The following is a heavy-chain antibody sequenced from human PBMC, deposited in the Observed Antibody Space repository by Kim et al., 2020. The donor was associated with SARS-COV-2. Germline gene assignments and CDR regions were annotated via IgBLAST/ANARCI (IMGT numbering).Heavy chain of an antibody. D-gene: IGHD6-13*01. J-gene: IGHJ4*02. CDR2: GST. Sequence: GSTNYNPSLRSRVTISVDASKSQFSLTLSFVTAADTAVYYCARDRGAAASWGQGTLVTVSS. V-gene: IGHV4-59*01. CDR3: ARDRGAAAS.